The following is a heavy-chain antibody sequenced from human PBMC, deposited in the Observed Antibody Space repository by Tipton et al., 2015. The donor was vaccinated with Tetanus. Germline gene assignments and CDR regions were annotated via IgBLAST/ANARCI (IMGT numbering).Heavy chain of an antibody. Sequence: LSLTCAASGFTFSNYAMAWVRQAPGKGLEWVSGISVRGSHTYYADPVKGRFSISRDNSKNTVYLQMNSLRDEDTAVYYCAKDPASRGWFDPWGQGALVSVPS. CDR2: ISVRGSHT. V-gene: IGHV3-23*01. J-gene: IGHJ5*02. CDR1: GFTFSNYA. CDR3: AKDPASRGWFDP.